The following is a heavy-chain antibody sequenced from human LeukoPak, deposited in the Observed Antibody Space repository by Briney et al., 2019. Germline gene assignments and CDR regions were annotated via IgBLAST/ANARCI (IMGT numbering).Heavy chain of an antibody. J-gene: IGHJ3*02. V-gene: IGHV4-31*03. CDR2: IYYSGST. Sequence: NPSETLSLTCTVSGGSISSGGYYWSWIRQHPGKGLEWIGYIYYSGSTYYNPSLKSRVTISVDTSKNQFSLKLSSVTAADTAVYYCASYYYGSGSYVSPRDDAFDIWGQGTMVTVSS. CDR3: ASYYYGSGSYVSPRDDAFDI. D-gene: IGHD3-10*01. CDR1: GGSISSGGYY.